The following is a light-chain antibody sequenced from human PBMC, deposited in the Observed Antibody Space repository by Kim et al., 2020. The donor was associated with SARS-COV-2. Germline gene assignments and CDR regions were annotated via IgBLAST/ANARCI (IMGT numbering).Light chain of an antibody. CDR1: QSVSSGS. V-gene: IGKV3-20*01. J-gene: IGKJ1*01. CDR3: QHFGSSFLT. Sequence: EVVLTQSPGTLSLSPGERATLSCRASQSVSSGSLVWYQQKPGQPPRLLIYAASSKATGVPDRFSGSGSGTDFTLIINRLEPEDFAVYYCQHFGSSFLTFGQGTKVDIK. CDR2: AAS.